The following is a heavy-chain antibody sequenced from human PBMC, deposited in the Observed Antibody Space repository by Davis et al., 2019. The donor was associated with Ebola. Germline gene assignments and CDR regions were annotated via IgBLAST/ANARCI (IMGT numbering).Heavy chain of an antibody. V-gene: IGHV4-59*12. CDR3: ARGGYFDY. CDR1: GGSLGSNY. J-gene: IGHJ4*02. CDR2: IYYGGST. D-gene: IGHD5-12*01. Sequence: MPSETLSLTCSVSGGSLGSNYWSWIRQSPGKGLEWIGYIYYGGSTSYNPSLKGRVTISADTSKNQFSLKLSSVTAADTAVYYCARGGYFDYWGQGTLVTVSS.